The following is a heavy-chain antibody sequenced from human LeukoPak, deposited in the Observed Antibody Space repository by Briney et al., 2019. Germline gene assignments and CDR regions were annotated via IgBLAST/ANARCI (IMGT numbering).Heavy chain of an antibody. J-gene: IGHJ4*02. V-gene: IGHV3-74*01. CDR1: GFTFSNYW. D-gene: IGHD3-16*01. CDR2: INSDGINT. Sequence: GGSLRLSCAASGFTFSNYWMHWVRQAPGKGLVWVSRINSDGINTSYADSVKGRFTISRDNSKNTLYLEMNSLRADDTAIYYCAKDGGRRDDYWGQGTLVTVSS. CDR3: AKDGGRRDDY.